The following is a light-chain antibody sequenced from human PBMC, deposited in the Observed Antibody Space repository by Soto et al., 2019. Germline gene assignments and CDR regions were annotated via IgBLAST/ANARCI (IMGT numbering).Light chain of an antibody. CDR3: QQYNNWTRT. CDR2: SAS. CDR1: QSISSN. J-gene: IGKJ1*01. Sequence: EIVMTQSPATLSVSPGERATLSCRASQSISSNLAWFQQKPGQAPRLLIYSASTRATGIPASFSGSGSGTDFTLTISSLQSEDFAVYYYQQYNNWTRTFGHGTKVEIK. V-gene: IGKV3-15*01.